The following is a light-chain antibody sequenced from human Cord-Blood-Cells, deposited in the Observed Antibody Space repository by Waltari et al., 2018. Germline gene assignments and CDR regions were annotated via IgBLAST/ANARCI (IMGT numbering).Light chain of an antibody. J-gene: IGLJ3*02. Sequence: QSALTQPASVSGSPGQSITISCTGTSSDVGGYNYVSWYQQHPGKAPKLMIYDVSNPPSGVSNRLSGSKSGNTASMTISGLQSDDEADYYCSSYTSSSTRVFGGGTKLTVL. V-gene: IGLV2-14*03. CDR1: SSDVGGYNY. CDR3: SSYTSSSTRV. CDR2: DVS.